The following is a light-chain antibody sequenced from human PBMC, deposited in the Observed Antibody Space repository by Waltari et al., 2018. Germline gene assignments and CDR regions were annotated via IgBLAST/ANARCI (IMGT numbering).Light chain of an antibody. Sequence: DIPVTQFPSSLSASIGDRVTIPCQASQDISNYLNWYQQKPGKVPKRLIYDASNLQTGVPSRFSGSASGTDFILTIDSLQPDDIATYYCQQSENLPLTFGGGTRVEIK. CDR2: DAS. V-gene: IGKV1-33*01. J-gene: IGKJ4*01. CDR3: QQSENLPLT. CDR1: QDISNY.